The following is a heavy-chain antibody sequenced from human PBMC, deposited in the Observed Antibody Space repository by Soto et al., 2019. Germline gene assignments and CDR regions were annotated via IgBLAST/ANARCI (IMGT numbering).Heavy chain of an antibody. CDR2: IYYSGST. CDR3: ARVPGGYYYGMDV. V-gene: IGHV4-59*01. D-gene: IGHD3-10*01. Sequence: QVQLQESGPGLVKPSETLSLTCTVSGGSISSYYWSWIRQPPGKGLEWIGYIYYSGSTNYNPSLKSRVTISVDTSKNQFSLKLSSVTAADTAVYYCARVPGGYYYGMDVWGQGTTVTVSS. CDR1: GGSISSYY. J-gene: IGHJ6*02.